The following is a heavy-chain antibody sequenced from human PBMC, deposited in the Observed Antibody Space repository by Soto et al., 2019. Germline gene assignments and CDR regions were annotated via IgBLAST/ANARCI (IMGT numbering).Heavy chain of an antibody. CDR2: ISGSGGST. CDR3: AKAILYYDILTGYFDY. Sequence: GSLRLSCAASGFTFSSYAMSWVRQAPGKGLEWVSAISGSGGSTYYADSVKGRFTISRDNSKNTLYLQMNSLRAEDTAVYYCAKAILYYDILTGYFDYWGQGTLVTVSS. CDR1: GFTFSSYA. V-gene: IGHV3-23*01. D-gene: IGHD3-9*01. J-gene: IGHJ4*02.